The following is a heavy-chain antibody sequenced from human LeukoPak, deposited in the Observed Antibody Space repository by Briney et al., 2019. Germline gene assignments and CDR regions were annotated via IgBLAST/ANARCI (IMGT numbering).Heavy chain of an antibody. CDR3: ASWPVTIDAFDI. D-gene: IGHD3-3*01. J-gene: IGHJ3*02. Sequence: SETLSLTCTVSGGSISSYYWTWIRQPPGKGLEWIGYIYYSGSTNYNPSLKSRVTISVDTSKNQFSLKLSSVTTADTAMYYCASWPVTIDAFDIWGPGTMVTVSS. V-gene: IGHV4-59*08. CDR1: GGSISSYY. CDR2: IYYSGST.